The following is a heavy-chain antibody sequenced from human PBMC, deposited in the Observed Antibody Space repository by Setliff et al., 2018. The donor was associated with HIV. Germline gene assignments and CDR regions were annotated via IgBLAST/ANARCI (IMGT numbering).Heavy chain of an antibody. CDR2: SSTSGCT. CDR1: GGSISSDYYF. D-gene: IGHD1-1*01. Sequence: ASETLSLTCTVSGGSISSDYYFWGWIRQPPGKGLEWIGYSSTSGCTNCNPSLESRFSISRDNSKNTLSLQVNGLGPEDTAVYYCATARIPTGGTSTSFDYWGQGTLVTVSS. J-gene: IGHJ4*02. V-gene: IGHV4-61*05. CDR3: ATARIPTGGTSTSFDY.